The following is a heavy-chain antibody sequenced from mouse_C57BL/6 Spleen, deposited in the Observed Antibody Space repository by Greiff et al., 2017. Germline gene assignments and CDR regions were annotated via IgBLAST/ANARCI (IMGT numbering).Heavy chain of an antibody. J-gene: IGHJ4*01. D-gene: IGHD2-3*01. CDR1: GYTFTDYY. V-gene: IGHV1-19*01. CDR3: AREGLDDGYYDMGD. Sequence: VQLQQSGPVLVKPGASVKMSCKASGYTFTDYYMNWVKQSHGKSLEWIGVINPYNGGTSYNQKFKGKATLTVDKSSSTAYMELNSLTSEDSAVYYCAREGLDDGYYDMGDGGKRTSV. CDR2: INPYNGGT.